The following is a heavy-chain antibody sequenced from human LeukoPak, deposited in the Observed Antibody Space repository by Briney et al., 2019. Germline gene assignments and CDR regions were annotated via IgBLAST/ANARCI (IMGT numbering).Heavy chain of an antibody. CDR2: IYPGDSDT. V-gene: IGHV5-51*01. CDR3: ARQPPMLAARGGYYYYMDV. Sequence: GESLKISCKGSGYSFTSYWAGWVRQMPGKGLEWMGIIYPGDSDTRYSPSFQGQVTISADKSISTAYLQWSSLKASDTAMYYCARQPPMLAARGGYYYYMDVWGKGTTVTVSS. J-gene: IGHJ6*03. D-gene: IGHD6-6*01. CDR1: GYSFTSYW.